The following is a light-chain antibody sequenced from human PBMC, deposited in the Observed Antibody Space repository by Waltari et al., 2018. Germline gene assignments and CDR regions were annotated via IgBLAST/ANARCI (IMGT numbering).Light chain of an antibody. CDR1: QTISGSW. CDR2: GAS. CDR3: QQYDGSSVT. J-gene: IGKJ4*01. Sequence: EIVLTQSPGSMSLFPGARATLPCRASQTISGSWLTRYQQKPGQAPRLLIYGASSRATAIPDRFSGSGSGTDFTLTISRLEPEDFAVYYCQQYDGSSVTFGGGTKVEIK. V-gene: IGKV3-20*01.